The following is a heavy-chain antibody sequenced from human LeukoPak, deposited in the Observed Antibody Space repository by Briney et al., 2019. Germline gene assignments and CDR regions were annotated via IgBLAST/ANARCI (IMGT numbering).Heavy chain of an antibody. J-gene: IGHJ3*02. CDR1: GGSISSSSYY. D-gene: IGHD3-22*01. Sequence: SETLSLTCTVSGGSISSSSYYWGWIRQPPGKGLEWIGSIYYSGSTYYNPSLKSRVTISVDTSKNQFSLKLSSVTAADTAVYYCARVSGITMIVVVQSDGFDIWGQGTMVTVSS. CDR2: IYYSGST. CDR3: ARVSGITMIVVVQSDGFDI. V-gene: IGHV4-39*07.